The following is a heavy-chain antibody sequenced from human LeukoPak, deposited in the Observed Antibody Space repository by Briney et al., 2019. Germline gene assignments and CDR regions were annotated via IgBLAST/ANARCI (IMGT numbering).Heavy chain of an antibody. D-gene: IGHD6-13*01. Sequence: SETLSFTCTVSGGSISTYYWTWIRQPPGKGLAGIGYNSYSGNTNYNASLKSRVTISVDMSKNQFSLKLSSVTAADTAVYFCARHGGSWTFDYWGQGTLVTVSS. J-gene: IGHJ4*02. V-gene: IGHV4-59*01. CDR2: NSYSGNT. CDR1: GGSISTYY. CDR3: ARHGGSWTFDY.